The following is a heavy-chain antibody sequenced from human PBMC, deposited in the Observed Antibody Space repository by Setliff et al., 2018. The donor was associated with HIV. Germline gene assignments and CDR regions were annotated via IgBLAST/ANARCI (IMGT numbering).Heavy chain of an antibody. CDR2: ISYSGST. CDR3: ATRSLGYCISTSCLNWFDP. V-gene: IGHV4-39*01. CDR1: GGSISSSSSY. D-gene: IGHD2-2*01. J-gene: IGHJ5*02. Sequence: SETLSLTCPVSGGSISSSSSYWGWIRQPPGKGLEWIGSISYSGSTYYNPSLKSRVTISVDTSKNQFSLKLSSVTAADTAVYYCATRSLGYCISTSCLNWFDPWGQGTLVTVSS.